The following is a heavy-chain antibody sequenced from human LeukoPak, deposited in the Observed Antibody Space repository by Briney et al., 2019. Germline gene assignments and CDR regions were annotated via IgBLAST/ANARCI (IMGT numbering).Heavy chain of an antibody. D-gene: IGHD4-17*01. CDR2: IKQGGSEK. V-gene: IGHV3-7*01. CDR1: GFIFSSHW. J-gene: IGHJ4*02. CDR3: ARGPNYGDRAEYLDS. Sequence: GGSLRLSCAASGFIFSSHWMTWVRQVPGKGLEFVASIKQGGSEKYYADSVKGRFTVSRDNAKNSLNLQMNSLSAGDTAVYYCARGPNYGDRAEYLDSWGQGTKVAVSS.